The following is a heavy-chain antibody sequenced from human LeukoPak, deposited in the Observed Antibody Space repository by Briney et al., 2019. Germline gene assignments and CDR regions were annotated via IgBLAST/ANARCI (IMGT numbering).Heavy chain of an antibody. CDR1: GYTFTGYY. J-gene: IGHJ4*02. V-gene: IGHV1-2*02. CDR2: IDPNSGGT. D-gene: IGHD6-6*01. Sequence: ASVKVSCKASGYTFTGYYMHWVRQAPGQGLEWMGWIDPNSGGTNYAQKFQGRVTMTRDTSISTAYMELSRLRSDDTAVYYCARLGLYSSSRDYWGQGTLVTVSS. CDR3: ARLGLYSSSRDY.